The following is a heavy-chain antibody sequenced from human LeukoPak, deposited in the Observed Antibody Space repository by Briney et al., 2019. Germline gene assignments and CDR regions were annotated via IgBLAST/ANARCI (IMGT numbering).Heavy chain of an antibody. CDR1: GFTFSSYS. D-gene: IGHD2-2*01. Sequence: GGSLRLSCAASGFTFSSYSMNWVRQAPGKGLEWVSSISSSSSYIYYADSVKGRFTISRDNAKNSLYLQMNSLRAEDTAVYYCARDLGQLPYFDYWGQGTVVTVSS. V-gene: IGHV3-21*01. CDR2: ISSSSSYI. J-gene: IGHJ4*02. CDR3: ARDLGQLPYFDY.